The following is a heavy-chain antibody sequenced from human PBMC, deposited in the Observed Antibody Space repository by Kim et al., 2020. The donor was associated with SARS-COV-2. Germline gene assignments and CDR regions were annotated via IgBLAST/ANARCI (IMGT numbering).Heavy chain of an antibody. V-gene: IGHV3-11*06. CDR2: ISSSSSYT. Sequence: GGSLRLSCAASGFTFSDYYMSWIRQAPGKGLEWVSYISSSSSYTNYADSVKGRFTISRDNAKNSLYLQMNSLRAEDTAVYYCARAHSSGYAGGGTWFDPWGQGALVTVSS. CDR1: GFTFSDYY. J-gene: IGHJ5*02. CDR3: ARAHSSGYAGGGTWFDP. D-gene: IGHD3-22*01.